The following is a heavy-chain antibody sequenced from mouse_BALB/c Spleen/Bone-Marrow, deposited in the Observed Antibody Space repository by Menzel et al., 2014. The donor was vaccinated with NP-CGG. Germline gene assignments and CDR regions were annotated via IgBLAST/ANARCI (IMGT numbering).Heavy chain of an antibody. CDR2: IDPANGNT. CDR1: GFNIKDTY. Sequence: VQLQQSGAELVKPGASVKLSCTASGFNIKDTYMHWVKQRPEQGLDWIGRIDPANGNTKYDPKFQGKATITADTSSNTAYLQLSSLTSEDTAVYYCARYSYGSRGYYFDYWGQGTTLTVSS. J-gene: IGHJ2*01. CDR3: ARYSYGSRGYYFDY. D-gene: IGHD1-1*01. V-gene: IGHV14-3*02.